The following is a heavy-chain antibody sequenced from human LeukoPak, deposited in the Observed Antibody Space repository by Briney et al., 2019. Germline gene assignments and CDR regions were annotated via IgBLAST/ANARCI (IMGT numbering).Heavy chain of an antibody. D-gene: IGHD6-13*01. J-gene: IGHJ2*01. CDR2: ISWNSGSI. CDR3: AKFRGSWYAGYFDL. V-gene: IGHV3-9*03. CDR1: GFTFDDYA. Sequence: GGSLRLSCAASGFTFDDYAMHWVRQAPGKGLEWVSGISWNSGSIGYADSVKGRFTISRDNAKNSLYLQMNSLRAEDMALYYCAKFRGSWYAGYFDLWGRGTLVTVSS.